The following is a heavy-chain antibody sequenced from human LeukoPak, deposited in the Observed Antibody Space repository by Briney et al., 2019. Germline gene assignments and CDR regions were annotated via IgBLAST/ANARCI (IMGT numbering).Heavy chain of an antibody. Sequence: SETLSLTCTVSGGSISSYYWSWIRQPAGKGLEWIGRIYISGSTNYNPSLKSRVPMSVDTSKNQFSLKLSSVTAADTPVYYCARDRGTWNDDGFDYWGQGTLVTVSS. CDR3: ARDRGTWNDDGFDY. CDR2: IYISGST. CDR1: GGSISSYY. D-gene: IGHD1-1*01. V-gene: IGHV4-4*07. J-gene: IGHJ4*02.